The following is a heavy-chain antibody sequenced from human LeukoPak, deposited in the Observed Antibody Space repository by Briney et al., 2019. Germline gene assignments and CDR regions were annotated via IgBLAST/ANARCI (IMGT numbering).Heavy chain of an antibody. D-gene: IGHD2-8*01. CDR3: ANMGMRISDAFDN. J-gene: IGHJ3*02. CDR2: ISSSSSYI. V-gene: IGHV3-21*01. Sequence: EWVSSISSSSSYIYYADSVEGRFTISRDNSKNTLYLQMNSLRAEDTALYYCANMGMRISDAFDNWGQGTMVTVSP.